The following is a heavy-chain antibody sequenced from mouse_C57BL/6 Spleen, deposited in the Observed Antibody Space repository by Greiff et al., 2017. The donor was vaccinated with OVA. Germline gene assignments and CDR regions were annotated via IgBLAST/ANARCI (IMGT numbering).Heavy chain of an antibody. D-gene: IGHD2-4*01. CDR3: ASWGLRKGTYYFDY. V-gene: IGHV1-52*01. CDR1: GYTFTSYW. CDR2: IDPSDSET. J-gene: IGHJ2*01. Sequence: VQLQRPGAELVRPGSSVKLSCKASGYTFTSYWMHWVKQRPIQGLEWIGNIDPSDSETHYNQKFKDKATLTVDKSSSTAYMQLSSLTSEDSAVYYCASWGLRKGTYYFDYWGQGTTLTVSS.